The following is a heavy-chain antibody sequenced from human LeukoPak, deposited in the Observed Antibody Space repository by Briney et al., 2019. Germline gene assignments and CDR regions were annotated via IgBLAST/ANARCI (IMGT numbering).Heavy chain of an antibody. Sequence: ASVKVSCKASGYTFTSYYMHWVRQAPGQGLEWMGIINPSGGSTSYAQKFQGRVTMTRDTSTSTAYMELSSLRSEDTAVYYCARGRAVRPGITIFGVVMGSDWFDPWGQGTLVTVSS. CDR3: ARGRAVRPGITIFGVVMGSDWFDP. CDR2: INPSGGST. D-gene: IGHD3-3*01. CDR1: GYTFTSYY. V-gene: IGHV1-46*01. J-gene: IGHJ5*02.